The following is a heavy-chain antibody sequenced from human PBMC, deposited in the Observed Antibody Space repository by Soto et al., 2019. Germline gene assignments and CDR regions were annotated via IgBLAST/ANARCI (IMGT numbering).Heavy chain of an antibody. CDR1: CYSIPSGVLH. CDR2: IFYSGIS. Sequence: TPSLNSTFTCYSIPSGVLHPTWNRNPPGECLEWIGYIFYSGISYFNPSLQSRVTISVDTSKNQFSLKLSSVTAADTAVYYCARDRIMLTFGGGSGEWGIDSWGQGTLVTVS. D-gene: IGHD3-16*01. V-gene: IGHV4-31*03. J-gene: IGHJ4*02. CDR3: ARDRIMLTFGGGSGEWGIDS.